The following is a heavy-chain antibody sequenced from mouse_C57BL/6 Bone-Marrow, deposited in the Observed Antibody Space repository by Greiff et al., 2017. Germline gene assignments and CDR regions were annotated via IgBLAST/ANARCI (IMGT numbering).Heavy chain of an antibody. V-gene: IGHV1-69*01. CDR1: GYTFTSYW. CDR2: IDPSDSYT. D-gene: IGHD1-1*01. CDR3: ARSVYYCYGSDNGY. J-gene: IGHJ4*01. Sequence: QVQLQQPGAELVLPGASVKLSCKASGYTFTSYWMHWVKQRPGQGLEWIGEIDPSDSYTNYNQKFKGKATLTVDTSSSTAYMQRSSLTSEDSAVYYGARSVYYCYGSDNGYWGQGTTVTVSS.